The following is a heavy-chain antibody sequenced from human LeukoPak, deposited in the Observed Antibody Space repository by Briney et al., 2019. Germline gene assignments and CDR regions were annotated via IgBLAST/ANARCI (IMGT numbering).Heavy chain of an antibody. CDR3: AKEGVWFGELLYGPTYYFDY. CDR2: LRFVGSNK. V-gene: IGHV3-30*02. CDR1: GFTFSSYG. J-gene: IGHJ4*02. D-gene: IGHD3-10*01. Sequence: GGSLRLSCAVSGFTFSSYGLDWVRQAPGKGLGWVAFLRFVGSNKYYADSVKGRFTISRDNSKNTLYLQMNSLRAEDTAVYYCAKEGVWFGELLYGPTYYFDYGGQGTLVTVSS.